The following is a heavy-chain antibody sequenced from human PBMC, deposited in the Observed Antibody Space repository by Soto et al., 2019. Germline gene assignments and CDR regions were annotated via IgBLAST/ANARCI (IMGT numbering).Heavy chain of an antibody. CDR3: ARDLMMAVMDV. J-gene: IGHJ6*02. D-gene: IGHD3-22*01. CDR1: GFTFSSYA. CDR2: ISGGGSNK. V-gene: IGHV3-23*01. Sequence: PGGSQRLSYAASGFTFSSYAVSWVRQAPGKGLEWVAVISGGGSNKYYADSVKGRFTVSRDNSKNTLYLQMNSLRAEDTAVYYCARDLMMAVMDVWGQGTTVTVSS.